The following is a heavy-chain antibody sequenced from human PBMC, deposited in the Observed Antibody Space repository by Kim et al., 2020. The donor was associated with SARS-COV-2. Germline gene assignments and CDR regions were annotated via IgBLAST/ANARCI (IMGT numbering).Heavy chain of an antibody. CDR2: INSYSGAT. CDR3: ARAASYSNSLNIDY. Sequence: ASVKVSCKASGYPFTDFYMHWVRQAPGQGLEWRGWINSYSGATHYAQKFLGRVTLTRDTPTTTFDMFISSLTSDDTAVYYCARAASYSNSLNIDYWGQGTLVTVSS. V-gene: IGHV1-2*02. CDR1: GYPFTDFY. J-gene: IGHJ4*02. D-gene: IGHD6-6*01.